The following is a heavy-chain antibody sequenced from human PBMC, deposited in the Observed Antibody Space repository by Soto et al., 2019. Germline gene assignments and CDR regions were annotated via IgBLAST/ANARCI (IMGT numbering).Heavy chain of an antibody. Sequence: PGGSLRLSCAASGFTFSSYGMHWVRQAPGKGLEWVAVIWYDGSNKYYADSVKGRFTISRDNSKNTLYLQMNSLRAEDTAVYYCAKGSIAAAGTGSDYWGQGTLVTVSS. CDR3: AKGSIAAAGTGSDY. J-gene: IGHJ4*02. CDR2: IWYDGSNK. D-gene: IGHD6-13*01. CDR1: GFTFSSYG. V-gene: IGHV3-33*06.